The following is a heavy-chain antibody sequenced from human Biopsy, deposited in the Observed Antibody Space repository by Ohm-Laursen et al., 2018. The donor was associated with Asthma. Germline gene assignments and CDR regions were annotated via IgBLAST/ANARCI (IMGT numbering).Heavy chain of an antibody. CDR3: AKDVFPGWELRRGPDY. CDR1: GFTFSNYG. J-gene: IGHJ4*02. V-gene: IGHV3-30*18. Sequence: SLRLSCTASGFTFSNYGMHWVRQSPGKGLDWVAVISFDGSNKNYTDSVKGRFTISRDNSRNTLHLQMNSLRAEDTAVYYCAKDVFPGWELRRGPDYWGQGTLVTVSS. D-gene: IGHD1-26*01. CDR2: ISFDGSNK.